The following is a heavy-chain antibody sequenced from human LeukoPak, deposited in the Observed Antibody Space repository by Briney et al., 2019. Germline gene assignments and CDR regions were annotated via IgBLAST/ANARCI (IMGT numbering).Heavy chain of an antibody. CDR3: ARDLSVDTAMVPYGMDV. Sequence: GASVKVSCKASGYTFTSYDINWVRQATGQGLEWMGWMNPNSGNTGYAQKFQGRVTITRNTSISTAYMELSSLRSEDTAVYYCARDLSVDTAMVPYGMDVWGQGTTVTVSS. J-gene: IGHJ6*02. CDR2: MNPNSGNT. D-gene: IGHD5-18*01. V-gene: IGHV1-8*03. CDR1: GYTFTSYD.